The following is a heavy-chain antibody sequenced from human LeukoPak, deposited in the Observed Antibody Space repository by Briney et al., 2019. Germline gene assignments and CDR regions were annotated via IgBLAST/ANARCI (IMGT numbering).Heavy chain of an antibody. CDR2: IYHSGST. V-gene: IGHV4-30-2*01. D-gene: IGHD6-19*01. CDR3: ARGQGSGWYRLNWFDP. Sequence: SQTLSLTCAVSGGSISSGGYSWSWIRQPPGKGLEWIGYIYHSGSTYYNPSLKSRVTISVDRSKNQFSLKLSSVTAADTAVYYCARGQGSGWYRLNWFDPWGQGTLVTVSS. CDR1: GGSISSGGYS. J-gene: IGHJ5*02.